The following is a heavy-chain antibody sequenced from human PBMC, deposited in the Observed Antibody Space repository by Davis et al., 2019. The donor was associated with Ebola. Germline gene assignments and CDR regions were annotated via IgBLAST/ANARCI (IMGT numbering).Heavy chain of an antibody. CDR2: LYTDDNT. J-gene: IGHJ4*02. CDR3: ANDDYIWGKSDY. Sequence: GGSLRLSCAASGFTFSSYAMTWVRQAPGKGLEWVSVLYTDDNTYYADSVKGRFTISRDNSKNTLYLQMNSLRAEDTAVYYCANDDYIWGKSDYWGQGTLVTVSS. D-gene: IGHD3-16*01. CDR1: GFTFSSYA. V-gene: IGHV3-23*03.